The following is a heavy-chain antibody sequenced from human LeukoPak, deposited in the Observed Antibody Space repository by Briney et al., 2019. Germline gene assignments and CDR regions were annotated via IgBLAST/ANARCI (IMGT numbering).Heavy chain of an antibody. CDR1: GFTFSSYS. CDR2: ISSSSSYI. CDR3: ASDVVVVVAATMGGDSPGY. J-gene: IGHJ4*02. V-gene: IGHV3-21*01. Sequence: PGGSLRLSCAASGFTFSSYSMNWVREAPGKGLEWVSSISSSSSYIYYADSVKGRFTISRDNAMNSLYLQMNSLRAEDTAVYYCASDVVVVVAATMGGDSPGYSGQGTLVTVSS. D-gene: IGHD2-15*01.